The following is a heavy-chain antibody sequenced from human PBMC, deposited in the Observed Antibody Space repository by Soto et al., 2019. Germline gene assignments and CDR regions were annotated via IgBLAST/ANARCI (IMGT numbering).Heavy chain of an antibody. CDR3: ARLAPCSGGTCYSRPLDS. J-gene: IGHJ4*02. CDR2: ITPDNGYT. D-gene: IGHD2-15*01. Sequence: QVQLLQSGAEVKKPGASMKVSCKASGYTFATYGISWVRQAPGQGLEWMGWITPDNGYTNYAQKLQGRVTMTTDTSTSTAYMEVRSLRSDDTAVYYCARLAPCSGGTCYSRPLDSWGQGTLVTVSS. V-gene: IGHV1-18*01. CDR1: GYTFATYG.